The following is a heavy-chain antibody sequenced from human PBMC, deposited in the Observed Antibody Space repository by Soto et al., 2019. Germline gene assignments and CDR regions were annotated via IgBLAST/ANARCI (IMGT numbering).Heavy chain of an antibody. J-gene: IGHJ4*02. Sequence: QVQLQESGPGLVKPSQTLSLTCTVSGGSISSGGYYWSWIRQHPGKGLEWIGYIYYSGSTYYNPSVKSRVTIAGDTSKNQFCLKLGCVTAADTAVYYCARDGIDGRTTGTTGGFDYWGQGTLVTVSS. V-gene: IGHV4-31*03. D-gene: IGHD1-1*01. CDR3: ARDGIDGRTTGTTGGFDY. CDR2: IYYSGST. CDR1: GGSISSGGYY.